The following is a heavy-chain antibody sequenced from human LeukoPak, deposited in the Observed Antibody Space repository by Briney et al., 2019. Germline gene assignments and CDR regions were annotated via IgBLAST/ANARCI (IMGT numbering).Heavy chain of an antibody. V-gene: IGHV3-48*01. CDR3: ARFAAGGSYYYYMDA. CDR2: IGTSSTTI. J-gene: IGHJ6*03. Sequence: GGSLRLSCAASGFTFSSYTMNWVRQPPGKGLEWVSNIGTSSTTIYYADSVKGRFTISRDNAKNSLYLQMNSLRADDTAVYYCARFAAGGSYYYYMDAWGKGTTVTVSS. CDR1: GFTFSSYT. D-gene: IGHD6-25*01.